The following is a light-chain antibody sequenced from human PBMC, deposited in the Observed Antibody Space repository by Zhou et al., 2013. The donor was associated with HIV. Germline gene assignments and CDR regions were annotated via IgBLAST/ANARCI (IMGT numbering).Light chain of an antibody. CDR1: QSISEW. CDR2: KAS. J-gene: IGKJ5*01. CDR3: QQYSEYPIT. Sequence: DIQMTQSPSTLSASEGDRVTISCRASQSISEWLAWYQQKPGKAPKLLIYKASNLESGVPSRFSGSGSGTEFTLTISSLQPGDFATYYCQQYSEYPITFAQGTRLEIK. V-gene: IGKV1-5*03.